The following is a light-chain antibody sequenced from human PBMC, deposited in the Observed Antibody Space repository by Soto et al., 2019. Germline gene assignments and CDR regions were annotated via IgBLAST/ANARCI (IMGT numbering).Light chain of an antibody. V-gene: IGLV2-18*02. CDR2: DVT. CDR3: SSFTTSNTYV. Sequence: QSVLTQPPSVSGSPGQSVAISCSGSSSDVGSNNRVSWYQQSPGTAPKLLIYDVTNRPSGVPDRFSGSKSGNTASLTISGLQAEDEADYYCSSFTTSNTYVFGTGTKDTDL. J-gene: IGLJ1*01. CDR1: SSDVGSNNR.